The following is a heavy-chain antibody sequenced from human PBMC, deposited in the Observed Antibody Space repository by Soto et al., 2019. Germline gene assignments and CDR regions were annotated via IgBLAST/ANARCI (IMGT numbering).Heavy chain of an antibody. CDR3: AKDAVSRDGVWLAHD. V-gene: IGHV3-23*01. J-gene: IGHJ1*01. CDR2: LYGSGGGI. Sequence: GGSLRLSCAASGFSFSYYAMIWVRQSPGKGLEWVSGLYGSGGGIHYADSVKGRFTISRDNYANSVYLQMNSLRVEDTAIYYCAKDAVSRDGVWLAHDWGQGTEVTVSS. D-gene: IGHD5-12*01. CDR1: GFSFSYYA.